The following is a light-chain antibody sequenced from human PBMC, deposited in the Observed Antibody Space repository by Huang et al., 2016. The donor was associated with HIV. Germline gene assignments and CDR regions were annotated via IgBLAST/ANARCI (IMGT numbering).Light chain of an antibody. Sequence: EIVMTQSPATLSVSPGERATLSCRASQSVSSKLAWYQQKPGQAPRLLIYGAPTRATAVPSRFSGSGSGMEFTLTISSLQSEDFAVYFCQQYNQWPYSFGQGTNLEI. CDR3: QQYNQWPYS. CDR2: GAP. J-gene: IGKJ2*01. CDR1: QSVSSK. V-gene: IGKV3-15*01.